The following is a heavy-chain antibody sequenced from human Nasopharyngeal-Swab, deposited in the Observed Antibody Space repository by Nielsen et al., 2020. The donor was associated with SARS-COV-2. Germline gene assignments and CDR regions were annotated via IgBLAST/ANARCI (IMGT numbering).Heavy chain of an antibody. Sequence: ASVKVSCKASGYTFTAYYIHWVRQAPGQGLEWMGRINPNSGGANYAQQFQGRVTMTRATSISTAYMELRSLRSDDTAVYYCARGRGYSSGWYYYYGMDVWGQGTTVTVSS. CDR2: INPNSGGA. J-gene: IGHJ6*02. CDR3: ARGRGYSSGWYYYYGMDV. D-gene: IGHD6-19*01. V-gene: IGHV1-2*06. CDR1: GYTFTAYY.